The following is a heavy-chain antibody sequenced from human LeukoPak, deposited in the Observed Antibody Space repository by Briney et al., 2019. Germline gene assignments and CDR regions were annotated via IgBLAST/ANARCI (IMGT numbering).Heavy chain of an antibody. J-gene: IGHJ5*02. CDR3: ARDGSGSYYKLPYNWFDP. Sequence: ASVTVSCKASGYTFTGYYFHWVRQAPGQGLEWMGWINPNSGGTNYAQKFQGRVTMTRDTSISTAYMGLSRLRSDDTAVYYCARDGSGSYYKLPYNWFDPWGQGTLVTVSS. D-gene: IGHD3-10*01. V-gene: IGHV1-2*02. CDR2: INPNSGGT. CDR1: GYTFTGYY.